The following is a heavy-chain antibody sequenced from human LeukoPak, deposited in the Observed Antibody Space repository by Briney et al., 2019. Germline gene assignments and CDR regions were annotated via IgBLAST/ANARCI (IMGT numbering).Heavy chain of an antibody. CDR2: ISPSSSDI. V-gene: IGHV3-21*01. CDR1: GFTFSSYT. J-gene: IGHJ4*02. Sequence: GGSLRLSCTASGFTFSSYTMNWVRQAPGKGLEWVCFISPSSSDIYYTDSVKGRFTISRGNAKNSLYLQMNSLRAEDTAVYYCASRGTHWGQGSLVTVSS. CDR3: ASRGTH. D-gene: IGHD3-16*01.